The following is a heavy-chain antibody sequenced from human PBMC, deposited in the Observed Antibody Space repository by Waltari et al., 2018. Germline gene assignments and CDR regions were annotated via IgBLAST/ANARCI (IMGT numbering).Heavy chain of an antibody. J-gene: IGHJ6*03. CDR2: IYYSGST. D-gene: IGHD2-2*01. V-gene: IGHV4-39*01. CDR3: ARHQVPAAMLPLSYYYYMDV. CDR1: GGSISSSSYY. Sequence: QLQLQESGPGLVKPSETLSLTCTVSGGSISSSSYYWCWIRQPPGKGLEWIGSIYYSGSTYYNPSLKSRVTISVDTSKNQFSLKLSSVTAADTAVYYCARHQVPAAMLPLSYYYYMDVWGKGTTVTVSS.